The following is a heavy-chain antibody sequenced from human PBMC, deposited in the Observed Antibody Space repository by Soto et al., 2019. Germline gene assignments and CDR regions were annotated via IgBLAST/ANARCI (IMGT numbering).Heavy chain of an antibody. J-gene: IGHJ4*02. CDR3: ARDADIVEAAAVYYFDY. V-gene: IGHV3-33*01. CDR1: GFTFSSYG. CDR2: IWYDGSNK. Sequence: GGSLRLSCAASGFTFSSYGMHWVRQAPGKGLEWVAVIWYDGSNKYYADSVKGRFAISRDNSKNTLYLQMNSLRAEDTAVYYCARDADIVEAAAVYYFDYWGQGTLVTVSS. D-gene: IGHD6-13*01.